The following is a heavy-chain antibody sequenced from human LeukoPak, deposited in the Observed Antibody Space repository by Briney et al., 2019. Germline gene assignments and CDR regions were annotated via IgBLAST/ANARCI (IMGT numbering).Heavy chain of an antibody. Sequence: GGSLRLSCAASGFSFNNYAMSWVRQAPGKGLEWVSAISTTGGSTYYAASAKGRFPVSRDNSKNTLSLQMVSLRVEDTALYYCAKDWTTVVTPKGYYFDSWGQGTLVTVSS. CDR2: ISTTGGST. D-gene: IGHD4-23*01. J-gene: IGHJ4*02. CDR1: GFSFNNYA. CDR3: AKDWTTVVTPKGYYFDS. V-gene: IGHV3-23*01.